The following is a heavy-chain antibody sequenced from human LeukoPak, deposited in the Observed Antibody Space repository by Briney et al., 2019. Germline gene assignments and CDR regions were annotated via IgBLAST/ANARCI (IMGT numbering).Heavy chain of an antibody. CDR2: INPSGGST. Sequence: ASVTVSFTAAGYTFTIYYMRWVRQAPGQGLEWMGIINPSGGSTSYAQKFQGRVTMTRDTSTSTVYMELSSLRSEDTAVYYCAREVEVVPAAIYYYYGMDVWGQGTTVTVSS. CDR1: GYTFTIYY. V-gene: IGHV1-46*01. D-gene: IGHD2-2*01. J-gene: IGHJ6*02. CDR3: AREVEVVPAAIYYYYGMDV.